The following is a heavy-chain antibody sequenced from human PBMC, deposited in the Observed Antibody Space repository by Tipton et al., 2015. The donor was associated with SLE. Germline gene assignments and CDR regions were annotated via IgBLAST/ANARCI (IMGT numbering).Heavy chain of an antibody. D-gene: IGHD6-19*01. CDR1: ADSVRGYY. J-gene: IGHJ4*02. V-gene: IGHV4-59*02. CDR3: ARLTRAGDFDT. Sequence: TLSLTCTVSADSVRGYYWSWMRQPPGKRLEWIGDIYYSGSTNYNPSLRSRVTNSIDTSSNQFFLKLTSVTAADTAVYYCARLTRAGDFDTWGQGTLVTVSS. CDR2: IYYSGST.